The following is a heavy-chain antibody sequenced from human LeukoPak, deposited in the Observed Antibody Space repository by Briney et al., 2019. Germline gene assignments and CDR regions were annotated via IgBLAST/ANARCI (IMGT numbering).Heavy chain of an antibody. CDR1: GGTFSSYA. Sequence: SVKVSYKASGGTFSSYAISWVRQAPGQGLEWMGGIIPIFGTANYAQKFQGRVTITADESTSTAYMDLSSLRSEDTAVYYCARVVLTFGSGYEQGYFDYWGQGTLVTVSS. J-gene: IGHJ4*02. CDR2: IIPIFGTA. CDR3: ARVVLTFGSGYEQGYFDY. V-gene: IGHV1-69*13. D-gene: IGHD3-22*01.